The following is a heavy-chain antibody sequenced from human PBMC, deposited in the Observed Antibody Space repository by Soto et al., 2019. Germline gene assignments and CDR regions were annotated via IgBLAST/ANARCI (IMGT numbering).Heavy chain of an antibody. CDR3: ARMYSSGSGWFHP. Sequence: SETLSLTCFVSGYSITAGGYYWSWIRHHPGKGLEWIGSFYSSGSIIYNPSLRSRVSISGDTSSNQFSMSLTSVTAADTARYYCARMYSSGSGWFHPWGQGTLVAVSS. CDR2: FYSSGSI. CDR1: GYSITAGGYY. V-gene: IGHV4-31*03. J-gene: IGHJ5*02. D-gene: IGHD6-19*01.